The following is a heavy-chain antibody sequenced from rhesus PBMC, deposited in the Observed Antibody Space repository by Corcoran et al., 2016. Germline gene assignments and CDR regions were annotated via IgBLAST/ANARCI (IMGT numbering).Heavy chain of an antibody. J-gene: IGHJ4*01. CDR2: IYGSSTST. CDR1: GGSISDSYR. V-gene: IGHV4S10*01. CDR3: ARLTYYYDSGYFDY. Sequence: QVQLQESGPGVVKPSETLSLTCAVSGGSISDSYRWSWIRHPPGKGLEWIGYIYGSSTSTNYNPPLKSRVTISKDTSKNQFSLKLSSVTAADTAVYYCARLTYYYDSGYFDYWGQGVLVTVSS. D-gene: IGHD3-28*01.